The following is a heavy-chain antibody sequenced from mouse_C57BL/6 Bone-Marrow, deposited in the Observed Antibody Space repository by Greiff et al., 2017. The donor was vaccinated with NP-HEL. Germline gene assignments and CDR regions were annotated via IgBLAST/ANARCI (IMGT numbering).Heavy chain of an antibody. CDR2: IYPRSGNT. CDR3: ARQRTWFAY. Sequence: VQLQQYGAELARPGASVKLSCKASGYTFTSYGISWVKQRTGQGLEWIGEIYPRSGNTYYNEKFKGKATLTADKSSSTAYMELRSLTSEDSAVYFCARQRTWFAYWGQGTLVTVSA. CDR1: GYTFTSYG. J-gene: IGHJ3*01. V-gene: IGHV1-81*01.